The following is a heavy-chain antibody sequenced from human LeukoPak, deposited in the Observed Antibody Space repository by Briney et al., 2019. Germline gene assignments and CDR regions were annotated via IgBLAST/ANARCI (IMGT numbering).Heavy chain of an antibody. CDR3: ASASYYDFWSGYFDY. Sequence: SVKVSCKASGGTFSSYAISWVRQAPGQGLEWMGGIIPIFGTTNYAQKFQGRVTITADESTSTAYMELSRLRSEDTAVYYCASASYYDFWSGYFDYWGQGTLVTVSS. D-gene: IGHD3-3*01. CDR1: GGTFSSYA. CDR2: IIPIFGTT. J-gene: IGHJ4*02. V-gene: IGHV1-69*01.